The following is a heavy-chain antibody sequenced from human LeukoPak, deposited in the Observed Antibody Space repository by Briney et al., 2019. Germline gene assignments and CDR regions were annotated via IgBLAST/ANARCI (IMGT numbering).Heavy chain of an antibody. V-gene: IGHV1-46*01. CDR2: IYPGGGST. CDR3: ARDNDFDY. J-gene: IGHJ4*02. Sequence: ASVKVSCKASGYTFTSYYIHWVRQARGQGLEWMGIIYPGGGSTSYAQKFQGRVTMTRDMSTSTVYMELSSLRSEDTAVYYCARDNDFDYWGQGTLVTVSS. CDR1: GYTFTSYY. D-gene: IGHD2-8*01.